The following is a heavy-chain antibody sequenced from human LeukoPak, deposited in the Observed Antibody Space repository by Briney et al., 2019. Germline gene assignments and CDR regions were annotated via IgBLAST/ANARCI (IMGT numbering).Heavy chain of an antibody. D-gene: IGHD2-15*01. CDR2: ISAYNGNT. CDR3: ARYLGGSSAFDI. CDR1: GYTFTSYG. V-gene: IGHV1-18*04. J-gene: IGHJ3*02. Sequence: ASVKVSCKASGYTFTSYGLSWVQQAPGQGLEWMGWISAYNGNTNYAQKLQGRVTMTTDTSTSTAFMELRSLRSDDTAAYYCARYLGGSSAFDIWGQGTMVTVSS.